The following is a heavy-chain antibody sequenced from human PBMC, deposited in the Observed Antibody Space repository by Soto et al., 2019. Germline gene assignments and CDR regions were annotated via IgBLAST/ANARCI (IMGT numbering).Heavy chain of an antibody. J-gene: IGHJ4*02. CDR2: IYHSGST. CDR3: ARGLGRHSGIPGYGSGSYYNDYYFDY. CDR1: GGSISSSNW. D-gene: IGHD3-10*01. V-gene: IGHV4-4*02. Sequence: SETLSLTCAVSGGSISSSNWWSWVRQPPGKGLEWIGEIYHSGSTNYNTSLKSRVTISVDKSKNQFSLTLSSVTAADTAVYYCARGLGRHSGIPGYGSGSYYNDYYFDYWGQGTLVTVSS.